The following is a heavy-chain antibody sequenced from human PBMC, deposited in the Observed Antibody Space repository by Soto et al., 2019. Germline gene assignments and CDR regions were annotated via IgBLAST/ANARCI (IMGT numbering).Heavy chain of an antibody. V-gene: IGHV1-8*01. Sequence: QVQLVQSGAEVKKPGASVKVSCKASGYTFTSYYINWVRQATGQGLEWMGWRNPNSGNTGYAQKFQGSVTMTRNTSISTAYMEMSSLRSADTAVYYCARTLYGDNVDYWCQGTLVTVSS. J-gene: IGHJ4*02. D-gene: IGHD4-17*01. CDR1: GYTFTSYY. CDR2: RNPNSGNT. CDR3: ARTLYGDNVDY.